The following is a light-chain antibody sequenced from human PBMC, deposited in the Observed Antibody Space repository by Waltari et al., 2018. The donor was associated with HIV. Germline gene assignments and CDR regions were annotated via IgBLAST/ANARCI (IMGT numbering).Light chain of an antibody. CDR3: QVWDSTSDHPA. CDR2: DDS. V-gene: IGLV3-21*01. J-gene: IGLJ3*02. Sequence: YVMTQPSSLSVAPGETATISCVANNIGSQSVHWYQQRPGQAPVLVISDDSDRPSEIPERFAGSNSGNTATLTISGVEAGDEADYYCQVWDSTSDHPAFGGGTKLTVL. CDR1: NIGSQS.